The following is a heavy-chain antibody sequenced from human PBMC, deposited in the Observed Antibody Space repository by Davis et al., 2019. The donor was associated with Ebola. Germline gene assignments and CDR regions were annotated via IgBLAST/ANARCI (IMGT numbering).Heavy chain of an antibody. J-gene: IGHJ4*02. V-gene: IGHV4-34*01. D-gene: IGHD3-22*01. CDR3: ARGGGVVVTL. CDR2: INHSGST. CDR1: GGSFSGYY. Sequence: LETLSLTCAVYGGSFSGYYWSWIRQPPGKGLEWIGEINHSGSTNYNPSLKSRVTISVDTSKNQFSLKLSSVTAADTAVYYCARGGGVVVTLWGQGTLVTVSS.